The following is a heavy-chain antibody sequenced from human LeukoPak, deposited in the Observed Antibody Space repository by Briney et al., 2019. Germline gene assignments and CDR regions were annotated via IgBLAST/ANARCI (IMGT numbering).Heavy chain of an antibody. Sequence: SETLSLTCAVYGGSFSGYYWSWIRQPPGKGLEWIGEINHSGSTNYNPSLKSRVTISVDTSKNQFSLKLSSVTAADTAVYYCARHGARSYFDYWGQGTLVTVSS. CDR3: ARHGARSYFDY. V-gene: IGHV4-34*01. CDR2: INHSGST. D-gene: IGHD3-10*01. J-gene: IGHJ4*02. CDR1: GGSFSGYY.